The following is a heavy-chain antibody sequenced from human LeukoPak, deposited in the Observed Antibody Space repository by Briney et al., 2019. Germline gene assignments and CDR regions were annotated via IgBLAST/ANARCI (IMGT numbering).Heavy chain of an antibody. D-gene: IGHD3-22*01. CDR3: ARYDSSGYYYFDY. CDR1: GGSISSYY. V-gene: IGHV4-59*01. J-gene: IGHJ4*02. CDR2: IYYSGST. Sequence: SETLSLTCTVSGGSISSYYWSWIRQPPGKGLEWIGYIYYSGSTNYDPSLKSRVTISVDTSKNQFSLKLSSVTAADTAVYYCARYDSSGYYYFDYWGQGTLVTVSS.